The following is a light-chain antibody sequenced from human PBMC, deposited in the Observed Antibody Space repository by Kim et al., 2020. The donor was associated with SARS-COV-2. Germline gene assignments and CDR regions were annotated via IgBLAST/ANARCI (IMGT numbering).Light chain of an antibody. CDR3: QQNNNRQAIT. J-gene: IGKJ5*01. V-gene: IGKV1-33*01. CDR2: DAS. CDR1: QDIRKF. Sequence: DIQLTQSPSSVSASVGDSVTITCQASQDIRKFLNWYQHKPGKAPELLISDASTLRTGVPSRFSGSASGTHFTFTISNLQPEDIATYYCQQNNNRQAITFGQGTRLEIK.